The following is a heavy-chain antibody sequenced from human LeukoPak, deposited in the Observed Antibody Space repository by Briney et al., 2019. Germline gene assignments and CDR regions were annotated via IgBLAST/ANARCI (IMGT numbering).Heavy chain of an antibody. D-gene: IGHD3-16*02. V-gene: IGHV1-69*06. J-gene: IGHJ4*02. CDR2: IIPIFGTA. CDR3: ARGHPKILRLGELSLYPNFDY. CDR1: GGTFSSYA. Sequence: ASVKVSCKASGGTFSSYAISWVRQAPGQGLEWMGGIIPIFGTANYAQKFQGRVTITADKSTSTAYMELRSLRSDDTAVYYCARGHPKILRLGELSLYPNFDYWGQGTLVTVSS.